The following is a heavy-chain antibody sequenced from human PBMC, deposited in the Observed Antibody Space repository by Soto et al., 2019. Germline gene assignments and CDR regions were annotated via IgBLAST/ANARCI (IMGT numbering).Heavy chain of an antibody. CDR3: ARTPPYYYDSSGYYDLDY. Sequence: SETLSLTCTVSVDSSSSGDYYWSWIRQPPGKGLEWIGYIYYSGSTYYNPSLKSRVTISVDTSKNQFSLKLSSVTAADTAVYYCARTPPYYYDSSGYYDLDYWGQGTLVTVSS. D-gene: IGHD3-22*01. J-gene: IGHJ4*02. CDR1: VDSSSSGDYY. V-gene: IGHV4-30-4*01. CDR2: IYYSGST.